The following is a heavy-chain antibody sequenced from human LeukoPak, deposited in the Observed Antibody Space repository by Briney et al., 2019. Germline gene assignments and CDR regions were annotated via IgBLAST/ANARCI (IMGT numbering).Heavy chain of an antibody. J-gene: IGHJ4*02. V-gene: IGHV5-51*01. CDR2: IYPGDSDT. D-gene: IGHD6-19*01. Sequence: LGESLKISCKGSGYTFAASWIGWVRQMPGKGLEWMGIIYPGDSDTRYSPSFQGQVTISADKSINTAYLQWNSLKASDTAMYYCARRSSGWYQDFWGQGTLVTVSS. CDR1: GYTFAASW. CDR3: ARRSSGWYQDF.